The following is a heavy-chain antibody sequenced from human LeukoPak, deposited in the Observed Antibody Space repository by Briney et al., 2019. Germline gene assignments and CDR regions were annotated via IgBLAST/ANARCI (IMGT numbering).Heavy chain of an antibody. CDR1: GYTFTSYD. D-gene: IGHD3-3*01. V-gene: IGHV1-8*03. CDR3: ARGGTSGSYYDFWSGYPTDNWFDP. J-gene: IGHJ5*02. Sequence: GASVKVSCKASGYTFTSYDINWVRQATGQGLEWMGWMNPNSGNTGYAQKFQGRVTITRNTSISTAYMELSSLRSEDTAVYYCARGGTSGSYYDFWSGYPTDNWFDPWGQGTLVTVSS. CDR2: MNPNSGNT.